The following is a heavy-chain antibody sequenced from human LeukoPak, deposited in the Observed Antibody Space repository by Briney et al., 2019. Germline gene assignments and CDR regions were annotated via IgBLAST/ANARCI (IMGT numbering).Heavy chain of an antibody. V-gene: IGHV4-30-2*03. CDR2: IYYSGST. CDR1: GGSISSGGYY. D-gene: IGHD6-19*01. CDR3: ARDSPGLVAWLPPPDWFDP. Sequence: PSQTLSLTCTVSGGSISSGGYYWSWIRQPPGKGLEWIGSIYYSGSTYYNPSLKSRVTISVDTSKNQFSLKLSSVTAADTAVYYCARDSPGLVAWLPPPDWFDPWGQGTLVTVSS. J-gene: IGHJ5*02.